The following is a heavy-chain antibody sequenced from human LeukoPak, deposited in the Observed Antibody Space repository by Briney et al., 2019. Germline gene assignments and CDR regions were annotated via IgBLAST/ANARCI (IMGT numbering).Heavy chain of an antibody. CDR2: INPNSGGT. Sequence: ASVKVSCEASGYTFTGYYMHWVRQAPGQGLEWMGWINPNSGGTNYAQKFQGWVTMTRDTSISTAYMELSRLRSDDTAVYYCARGYYDSSGQNNWFDPWGQGTLVTVSS. D-gene: IGHD3-22*01. CDR3: ARGYYDSSGQNNWFDP. J-gene: IGHJ5*02. V-gene: IGHV1-2*04. CDR1: GYTFTGYY.